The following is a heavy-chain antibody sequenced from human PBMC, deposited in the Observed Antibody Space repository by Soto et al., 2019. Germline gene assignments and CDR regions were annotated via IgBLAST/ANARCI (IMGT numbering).Heavy chain of an antibody. V-gene: IGHV1-2*04. Sequence: ASVKVSCKAYGYTFTGYYMHWVRQAPGQGLEWMGWINPNSGGTNYAQKFQGWVTMTRDTSISPAYMELSRLRSDDTAVYYCTRDIEVVSDCSGGSCYGLNYYYCLDVWGQGTMVTVSS. CDR1: GYTFTGYY. CDR2: INPNSGGT. D-gene: IGHD2-15*01. J-gene: IGHJ6*02. CDR3: TRDIEVVSDCSGGSCYGLNYYYCLDV.